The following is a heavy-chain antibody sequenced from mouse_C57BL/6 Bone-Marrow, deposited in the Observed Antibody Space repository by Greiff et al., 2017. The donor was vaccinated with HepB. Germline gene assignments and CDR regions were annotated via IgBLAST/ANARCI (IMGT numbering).Heavy chain of an antibody. CDR2: IDPSDSYT. Sequence: VQLQQPGAELVMPGASVKLSCKASGYTFTSYWMHWVKQRPGQGLEWIGEIDPSDSYTNYNQKVKGKSTLTVDKSSSTAYMQLSSLTSEDSAVYYCARRGGFGSRGYFDVWGTGTTVTVSS. CDR1: GYTFTSYW. D-gene: IGHD1-1*01. J-gene: IGHJ1*03. V-gene: IGHV1-69*01. CDR3: ARRGGFGSRGYFDV.